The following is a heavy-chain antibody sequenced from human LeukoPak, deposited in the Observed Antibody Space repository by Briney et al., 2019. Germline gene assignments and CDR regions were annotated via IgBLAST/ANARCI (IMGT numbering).Heavy chain of an antibody. CDR3: ARVRFLEWLLYPHDAFDI. Sequence: SETLSLTCTVSGGSIGTYSWSWVRQPPGKGLERIGYIHYSESTNYNPSLKSRVTISVDTSKNQFSLKLSSVTAADTAVYYCARVRFLEWLLYPHDAFDIWGQGTMVTVSS. CDR1: GGSIGTYS. D-gene: IGHD3-3*01. V-gene: IGHV4-59*01. CDR2: IHYSEST. J-gene: IGHJ3*02.